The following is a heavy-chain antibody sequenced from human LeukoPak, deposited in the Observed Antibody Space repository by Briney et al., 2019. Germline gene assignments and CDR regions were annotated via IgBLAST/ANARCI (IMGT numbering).Heavy chain of an antibody. Sequence: GGSLRLSCVASGFYFNPYWMAWVRQAPGKGLEWVATISHDGYSTFYVDSVRGRFSISRDNAQNSLFLQMSSLRVDDTAVYYCAREYYSSFDYWGQGALVTVPS. D-gene: IGHD2-21*01. CDR2: ISHDGYST. CDR3: AREYYSSFDY. CDR1: GFYFNPYW. J-gene: IGHJ4*02. V-gene: IGHV3-7*01.